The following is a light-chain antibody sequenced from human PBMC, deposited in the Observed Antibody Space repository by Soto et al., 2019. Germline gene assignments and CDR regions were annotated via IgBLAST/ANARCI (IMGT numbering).Light chain of an antibody. CDR3: QQYNNWPFS. CDR1: QSLSSSY. Sequence: IVLTQSPGTLSLSPGARATLSCRASQSLSSSYLAWYQQKPGQAPRLLIYDVSIRATGVPARFSGTGSETDFTLTISGLQSEDSAVYFCQQYNNWPFSFGQGTRLEIK. CDR2: DVS. V-gene: IGKV3-15*01. J-gene: IGKJ5*01.